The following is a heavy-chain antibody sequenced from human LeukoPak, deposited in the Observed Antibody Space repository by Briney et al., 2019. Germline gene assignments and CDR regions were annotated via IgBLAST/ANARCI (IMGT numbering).Heavy chain of an antibody. CDR3: ARETPRYGG. CDR1: GFTFSSYA. CDR2: ISYDGSNK. D-gene: IGHD4-23*01. Sequence: PGGSLRLSCAASGFTFSSYAMHWVRQAPGKGLEWVAVISYDGSNKYYADSVKGRFTISRDNSKNTLYPQMNSLRAEDTAVYYCARETPRYGGWGQGTPVTVSS. J-gene: IGHJ4*02. V-gene: IGHV3-30*04.